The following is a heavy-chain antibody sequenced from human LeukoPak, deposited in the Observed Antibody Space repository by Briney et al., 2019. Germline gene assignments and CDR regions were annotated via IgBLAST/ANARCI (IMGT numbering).Heavy chain of an antibody. V-gene: IGHV4-59*08. CDR3: ARLMRDAFDI. CDR2: IYYSGST. CDR1: GGSISSYY. Sequence: PSETLSLTCTVSGGSISSYYWSWIRQPPGKGLEWIGYIYYSGSTNYNPTLESRVTISVDTSKNQFSLRVSSVTAADTAVYYCARLMRDAFDIWGQGTMVTVSS. J-gene: IGHJ3*02. D-gene: IGHD2-8*01.